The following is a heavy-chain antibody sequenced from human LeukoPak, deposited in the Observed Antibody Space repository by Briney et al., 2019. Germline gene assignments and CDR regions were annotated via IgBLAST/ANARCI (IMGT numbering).Heavy chain of an antibody. CDR3: ASSAWGYCTNGVCPAAH. D-gene: IGHD2-8*01. J-gene: IGHJ4*02. Sequence: ASVKVSCKASGYTFTSYGISWVRQAPGQGLEWMGWISAYNGNTNYAQKLQGRVTMTTDTSTSTAYMELRSLRSDDTAVYYCASSAWGYCTNGVCPAAHWGQGTLVTVSS. CDR1: GYTFTSYG. V-gene: IGHV1-18*01. CDR2: ISAYNGNT.